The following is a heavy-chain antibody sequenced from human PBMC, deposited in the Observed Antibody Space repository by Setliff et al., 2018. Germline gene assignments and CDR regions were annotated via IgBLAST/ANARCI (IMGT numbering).Heavy chain of an antibody. D-gene: IGHD7-27*01. CDR2: ISPDGTIT. J-gene: IGHJ6*03. CDR1: GFTFRKYW. V-gene: IGHV3-74*01. CDR3: ASIDWGENFYNTDV. Sequence: PGGSLRLSCGASGFTFRKYWMYWVRQVPGKGLVWVSRISPDGTITNYADSVKGRFTISRDNAKNTLYLQMSSLRGEDTAVYFCASIDWGENFYNTDVWGKGTTVTVSS.